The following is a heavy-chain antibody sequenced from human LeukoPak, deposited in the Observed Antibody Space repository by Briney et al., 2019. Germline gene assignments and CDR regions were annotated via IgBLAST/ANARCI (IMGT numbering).Heavy chain of an antibody. V-gene: IGHV4-59*01. D-gene: IGHD1-26*01. J-gene: IGHJ3*02. Sequence: PSETLSLTCTVSGGSISSYYWSWIRQPPGKGLEWIGHIYYSGSTNYNPSLKSRVTISVDTSKNQFSLKLSSVTAADTAVYYCARDGDSGSYQDAFDIWGQGTMVTVSS. CDR1: GGSISSYY. CDR2: IYYSGST. CDR3: ARDGDSGSYQDAFDI.